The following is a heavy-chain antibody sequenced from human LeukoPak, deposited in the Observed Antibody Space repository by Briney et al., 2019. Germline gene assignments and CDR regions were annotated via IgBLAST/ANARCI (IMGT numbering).Heavy chain of an antibody. V-gene: IGHV4-34*01. CDR2: INHSGST. CDR3: ARGLWYSYAFDI. J-gene: IGHJ3*02. D-gene: IGHD6-13*01. CDR1: GGSFSGYY. Sequence: SETLSLTCAVYGGSFSGYYWGWIRQPPGKGLEWIGEINHSGSTNYNPSLKSRVTISVDTSKNQFSLKLSSVTAADTAVYYCARGLWYSYAFDIWGQGTMVTVSS.